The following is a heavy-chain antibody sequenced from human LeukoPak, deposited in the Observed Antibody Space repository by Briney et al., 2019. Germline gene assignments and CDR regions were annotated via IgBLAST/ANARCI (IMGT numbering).Heavy chain of an antibody. Sequence: PSETLSLTCTVSGGSISSYYWSWIRQPPGKGLEWVSSISSSSSYIYYADSVKGRFTISRDNAKNSLYLQMNSLRAEDTAVYYCAREVGGYDLQYYYYMDVWGKGTTVTISS. D-gene: IGHD5-12*01. CDR3: AREVGGYDLQYYYYMDV. CDR1: GGSISSYY. V-gene: IGHV3-21*01. CDR2: ISSSSSYI. J-gene: IGHJ6*03.